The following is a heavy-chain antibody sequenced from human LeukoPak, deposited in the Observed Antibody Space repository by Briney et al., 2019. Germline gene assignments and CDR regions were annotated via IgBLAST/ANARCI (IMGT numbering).Heavy chain of an antibody. V-gene: IGHV1-69*10. D-gene: IGHD3-22*01. CDR1: GGTFSSYA. J-gene: IGHJ4*02. CDR2: IIPILGIA. Sequence: SVKVSCKASGGTFSSYAISWVRQAPGQGPEWMGRIIPILGIANYAQKFQGRVTITADKSTSTAYMELSSLRSEDTAVYYCARDSDDSSGYYGYWGQGTLVTVSS. CDR3: ARDSDDSSGYYGY.